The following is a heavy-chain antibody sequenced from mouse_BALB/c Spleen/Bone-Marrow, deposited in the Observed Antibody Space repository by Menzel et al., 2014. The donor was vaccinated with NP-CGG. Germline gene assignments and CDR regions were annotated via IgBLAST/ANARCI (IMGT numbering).Heavy chain of an antibody. V-gene: IGHV1-20*02. CDR1: GYSFTGYF. Sequence: VQLKHSGPELVKPGASVKISCKASGYSFTGYFMNWVMQSHGKSLEWIGRINPYNGDTFYNQKFKGKATLTVDKSSSTAHMELRSLASEDSAVYYCERGLDGYYSFDYWGQGTTLTVSS. J-gene: IGHJ2*01. D-gene: IGHD2-3*01. CDR2: INPYNGDT. CDR3: ERGLDGYYSFDY.